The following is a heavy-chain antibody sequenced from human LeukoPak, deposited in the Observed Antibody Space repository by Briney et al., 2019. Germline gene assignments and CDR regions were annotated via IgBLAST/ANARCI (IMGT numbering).Heavy chain of an antibody. V-gene: IGHV4-4*07. CDR1: GGSISSYY. Sequence: PSETLSLTCTVSGGSISSYYWSWIRQPAGKGLEWIGRIYTSGSTNYNPSLKSRVTMSVDTSKNQFSLKLSSVTAADTAVYYCASPEDIVVVPAARGAFDIWGQGTMVTVSS. J-gene: IGHJ3*02. CDR3: ASPEDIVVVPAARGAFDI. D-gene: IGHD2-2*01. CDR2: IYTSGST.